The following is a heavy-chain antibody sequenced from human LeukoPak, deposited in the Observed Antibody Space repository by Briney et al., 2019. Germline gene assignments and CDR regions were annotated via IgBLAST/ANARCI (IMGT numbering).Heavy chain of an antibody. CDR1: GFTFSNEW. J-gene: IGHJ1*01. Sequence: PGGSLRLSCAASGFTFSNEWMGWVRQAPGKGLEWVGRIKLTFDGGPSDYAAPVKGRFTVSRDDSQNTLYLQMNSLKTEDTGFYYCTTDPPGPYWGQGTLVSVSS. V-gene: IGHV3-15*01. CDR2: IKLTFDGGPS. CDR3: TTDPPGPY.